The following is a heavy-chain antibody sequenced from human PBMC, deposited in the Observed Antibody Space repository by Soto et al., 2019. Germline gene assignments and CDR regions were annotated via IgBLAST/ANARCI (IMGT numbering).Heavy chain of an antibody. CDR1: GYSLTRYY. Sequence: QVQLVQSGAEVKKSGASLKVSCKASGYSLTRYYIHWVRQAPGQGLEWMGIINPSVGVTTYAQKFQGRVTMTRDTSTSTVYMELSSLRSEDTAVYYCARGTHGAHCYGMDVWGQGTTVTVSS. CDR3: ARGTHGAHCYGMDV. D-gene: IGHD1-26*01. V-gene: IGHV1-46*01. J-gene: IGHJ6*02. CDR2: INPSVGVT.